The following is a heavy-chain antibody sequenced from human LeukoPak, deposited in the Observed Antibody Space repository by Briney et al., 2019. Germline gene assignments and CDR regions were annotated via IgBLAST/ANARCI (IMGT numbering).Heavy chain of an antibody. D-gene: IGHD2-2*01. CDR2: IYPGDSDT. J-gene: IGHJ4*02. Sequence: GESLKIACKGSGYSFTSYWIGWVRQMPGKGLEWMGIIYPGDSDTRYSPSFQGQVTISADKSINTAYLQWSSLKASDTAMYYCARLPVVPAAGFDYWGQGTLVTVSS. CDR1: GYSFTSYW. CDR3: ARLPVVPAAGFDY. V-gene: IGHV5-51*01.